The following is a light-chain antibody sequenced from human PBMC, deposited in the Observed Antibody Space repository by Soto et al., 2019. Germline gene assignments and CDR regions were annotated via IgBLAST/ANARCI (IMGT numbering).Light chain of an antibody. V-gene: IGLV1-44*01. CDR3: AAWDDSLNGYV. Sequence: QPALTRPPSANGAPLGGGTISCSGSSSNIGSNTVDWYQQLPGTAPKLLIYSNNQRPSGVPDRFSGSKSGTSASLAISGLQSEDEADYYCAAWDDSLNGYVFGTGSKVTVL. CDR2: SNN. J-gene: IGLJ1*01. CDR1: SSNIGSNT.